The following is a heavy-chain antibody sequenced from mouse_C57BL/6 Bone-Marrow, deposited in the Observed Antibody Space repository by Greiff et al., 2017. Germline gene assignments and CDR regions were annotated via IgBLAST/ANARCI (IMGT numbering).Heavy chain of an antibody. CDR2: IDPSDSYT. CDR3: ARRADGNYGWFAY. CDR1: GYTFTSYW. J-gene: IGHJ3*01. V-gene: IGHV1-59*01. Sequence: QVQLQQSGAELVRPGTSVKLSCKASGYTFTSYWMHWVKQRPGQGLEWIGVIDPSDSYTNYNQKFKGKATLTVDTSSSTAYMQLSSLTSEDSAVYYCARRADGNYGWFAYWGQGTLVTVSA. D-gene: IGHD2-1*01.